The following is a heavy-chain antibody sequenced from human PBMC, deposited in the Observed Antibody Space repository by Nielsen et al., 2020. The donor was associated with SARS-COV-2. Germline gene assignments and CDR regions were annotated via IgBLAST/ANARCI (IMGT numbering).Heavy chain of an antibody. J-gene: IGHJ4*02. D-gene: IGHD1-26*01. CDR1: GFTFSSYA. Sequence: GESLKISCAASGFTFSSYAMSWVRQAPGKGLEWVSAISGSGGSTYYADSVKGRFTISRDNSKNTLYLQMDSLRAEDTAVYYCARDGLVGATGSDYWGQGTLVTVSS. CDR2: ISGSGGST. V-gene: IGHV3-23*01. CDR3: ARDGLVGATGSDY.